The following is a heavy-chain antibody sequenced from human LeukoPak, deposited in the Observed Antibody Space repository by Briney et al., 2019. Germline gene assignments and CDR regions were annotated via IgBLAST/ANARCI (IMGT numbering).Heavy chain of an antibody. CDR1: GDSISSSTYY. CDR2: IYYSGST. Sequence: NTSETLSLTCTVSGDSISSSTYYWGWIRQPPGKGLEWIGSIYYSGSTYYNPSLKSRVTISVDTSKNQFSLKLSPVTAADSAVYYCARGFNFWSGYYNWYFDPWGQGTLVTVSS. CDR3: ARGFNFWSGYYNWYFDP. V-gene: IGHV4-39*01. D-gene: IGHD3-3*01. J-gene: IGHJ5*02.